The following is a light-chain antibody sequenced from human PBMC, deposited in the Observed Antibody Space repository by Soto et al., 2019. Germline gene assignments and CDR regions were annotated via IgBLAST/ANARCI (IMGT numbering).Light chain of an antibody. CDR3: QQYSSSPRT. J-gene: IGKJ1*01. CDR2: GAS. V-gene: IGKV3-20*01. CDR1: QTVGSNY. Sequence: EIVLTQSPVTLSLSPVQRATLFGMASQTVGSNYLAWYQQKPGQAPRVLIHGASSRATGIPDRFNGSGSGTDFTFTISRLEPEDFAVYYCQQYSSSPRTFGQGTKVDIK.